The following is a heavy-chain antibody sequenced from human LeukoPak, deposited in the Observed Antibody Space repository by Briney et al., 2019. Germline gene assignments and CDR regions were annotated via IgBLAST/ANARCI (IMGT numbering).Heavy chain of an antibody. CDR3: ARGDKPHDYGDYPVT. D-gene: IGHD4-17*01. V-gene: IGHV1-69*13. J-gene: IGHJ5*02. CDR2: VIPIFGTA. Sequence: GCSVKVSYKASGGTLSSYAISWVRQAPGQRVVWVGGVIPIFGTANYAQKFQGRVAITADESTSTAYMELSSLRSEDTAVYYCARGDKPHDYGDYPVTWGQGTLVTVSS. CDR1: GGTLSSYA.